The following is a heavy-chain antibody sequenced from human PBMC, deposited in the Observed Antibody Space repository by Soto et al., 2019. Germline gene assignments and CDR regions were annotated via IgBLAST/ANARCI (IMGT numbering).Heavy chain of an antibody. J-gene: IGHJ6*02. CDR2: ISTYNGNT. Sequence: QVQLVQSGAEVKKPGASVKVSCKASGYTFTSYGITWVRQAPGQGLEWMGYISTYNGNTNYAQNLQGRVTMTTDRSTSTAHVELRSRRSDGTAVYYCARDVTGSLCALAVWGQGTTVTVSS. D-gene: IGHD4-4*01. V-gene: IGHV1-18*01. CDR1: GYTFTSYG. CDR3: ARDVTGSLCALAV.